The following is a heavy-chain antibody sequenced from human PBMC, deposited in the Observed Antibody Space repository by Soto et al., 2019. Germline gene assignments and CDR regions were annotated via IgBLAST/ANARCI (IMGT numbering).Heavy chain of an antibody. CDR3: AGAKYYDSSGRKSPFDY. Sequence: SETLSLTCTVSGGSISSSSYYWGWIRQPPGKGLEWIGSIYYSGSTYYNPSLKSRVTISVGTSKNQFSLKLSSVTAADTAVYYCAGAKYYDSSGRKSPFDYWGQGTLVTVSS. CDR1: GGSISSSSYY. V-gene: IGHV4-39*01. D-gene: IGHD3-22*01. CDR2: IYYSGST. J-gene: IGHJ4*02.